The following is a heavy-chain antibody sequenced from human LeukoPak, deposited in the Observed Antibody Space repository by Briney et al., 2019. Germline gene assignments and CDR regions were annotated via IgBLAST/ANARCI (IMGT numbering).Heavy chain of an antibody. CDR1: GLIFDNYG. Sequence: PGGSLRLSCAATGLIFDNYGMSWVRQAPGKGLEWVSGINWNGAGTGYADSVKGRFTISRDKAKNSLYLQMNSLRAEDTALYYCARVTVYYDSSGYFDSWGQGALVTVSS. D-gene: IGHD3-22*01. CDR2: INWNGAGT. CDR3: ARVTVYYDSSGYFDS. J-gene: IGHJ4*02. V-gene: IGHV3-20*04.